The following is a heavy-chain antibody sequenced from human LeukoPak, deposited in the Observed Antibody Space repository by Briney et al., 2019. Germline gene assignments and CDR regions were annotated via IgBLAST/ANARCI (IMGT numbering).Heavy chain of an antibody. Sequence: SETLSLTCTVSGDSISSYYWSWIRQPSGKGLEWIGYIYTSGGTNYIPSLKGRVTISIDTSKNQFSLKLSSVTAADSAVYYCARLTRLSTSPDRYYLDYWGQGTLVTVSS. CDR2: IYTSGGT. V-gene: IGHV4-4*09. CDR3: ARLTRLSTSPDRYYLDY. CDR1: GDSISSYY. J-gene: IGHJ4*02. D-gene: IGHD6-6*01.